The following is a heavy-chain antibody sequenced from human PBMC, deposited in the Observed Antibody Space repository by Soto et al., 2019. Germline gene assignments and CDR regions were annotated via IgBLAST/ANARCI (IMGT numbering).Heavy chain of an antibody. CDR2: ISAYNANT. D-gene: IGHD6-19*01. Sequence: ASVKVSCKASGYTFNQYGFSWVRQAPGQGLEWVGWISAYNANTNYAQNVQGRVTMTTDTSTSTAYMELRSLRSDDTAVYYCAREPSWIAVAGADYWGQGTLVTVSS. CDR1: GYTFNQYG. V-gene: IGHV1-18*01. J-gene: IGHJ4*02. CDR3: AREPSWIAVAGADY.